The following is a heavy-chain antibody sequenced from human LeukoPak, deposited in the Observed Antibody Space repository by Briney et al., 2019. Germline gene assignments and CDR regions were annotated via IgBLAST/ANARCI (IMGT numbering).Heavy chain of an antibody. D-gene: IGHD4-17*01. J-gene: IGHJ4*02. CDR2: ISGSGGCT. CDR3: AKEQLDYYGDNESFDY. Sequence: GGSLRLSCAASGFTFSSYAMSWVRQAPGKGLEWVSAISGSGGCTDYADSVKGRFTISRDNSKNTLYLQMNSLRAEDTAVYYCAKEQLDYYGDNESFDYWGQGTLVTVSS. CDR1: GFTFSSYA. V-gene: IGHV3-23*01.